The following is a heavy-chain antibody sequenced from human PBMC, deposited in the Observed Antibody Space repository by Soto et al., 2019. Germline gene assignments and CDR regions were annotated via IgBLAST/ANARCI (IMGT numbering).Heavy chain of an antibody. CDR3: SKGRRSLEWLNGFDL. CDR2: VIASGRST. CDR1: GFRFSELA. J-gene: IGHJ5*02. Sequence: EVQLLESGGESVQPGESLRLSCTASGFRFSELAMSWVRQAPGKGLEWVASVIASGRSTYYPDSVKGRFTISRDNAKNTFFRQMNSLSFEDTAIYYCSKGRRSLEWLNGFDLWGQGTLVTVSA. D-gene: IGHD3-3*01. V-gene: IGHV3-23*01.